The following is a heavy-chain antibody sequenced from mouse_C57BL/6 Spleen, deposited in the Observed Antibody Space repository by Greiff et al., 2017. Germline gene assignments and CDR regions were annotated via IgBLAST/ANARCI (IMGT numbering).Heavy chain of an antibody. CDR3: ARRDYGSSYEDY. Sequence: EVQLQQSGPELVKPGASVKIPCKASGYTFTDYNMDWVKQSHGKSLEWIGDINPNNGGTIYNQKFKGKATLTVDKSSSTAYMELRSLTSEDTAVYYFARRDYGSSYEDYWGQGTTLTVTS. J-gene: IGHJ2*01. CDR2: INPNNGGT. V-gene: IGHV1-18*01. CDR1: GYTFTDYN. D-gene: IGHD1-1*01.